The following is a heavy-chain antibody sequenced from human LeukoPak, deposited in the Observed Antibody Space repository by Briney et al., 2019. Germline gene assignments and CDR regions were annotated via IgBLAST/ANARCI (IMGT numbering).Heavy chain of an antibody. D-gene: IGHD1-26*01. V-gene: IGHV3-48*03. J-gene: IGHJ4*02. CDR3: ARDGGTYHFDY. Sequence: GGSLRLSCAASGFTFSSYEMNWVRQAPGKGLEWVSYISSSSSYTNYADSVKGRFTISRDNAKNSLYLQMNSLRAEDTAVYYCARDGGTYHFDYWGQGTLVTVSS. CDR1: GFTFSSYE. CDR2: ISSSSSYT.